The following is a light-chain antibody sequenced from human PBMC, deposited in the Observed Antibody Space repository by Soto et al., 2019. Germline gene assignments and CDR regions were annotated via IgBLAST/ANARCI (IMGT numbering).Light chain of an antibody. V-gene: IGLV2-14*01. CDR3: SSYTSSSTYV. CDR1: SSDVGGYNY. CDR2: DVS. Sequence: ALTQPASVSGSPGQSLTISCTGTSSDVGGYNYVSWYQQHPGKAPKLMIYDVSNRPSGVSNRFSGSKSGNTASLTISGLQAEDEADYYCSSYTSSSTYVFGTGTKLTVL. J-gene: IGLJ1*01.